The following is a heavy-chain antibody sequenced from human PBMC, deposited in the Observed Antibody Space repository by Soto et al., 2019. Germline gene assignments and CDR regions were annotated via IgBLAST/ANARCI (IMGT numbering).Heavy chain of an antibody. CDR2: ISSSSSYI. CDR1: GFTFSSYS. D-gene: IGHD3-10*01. Sequence: GGSLRLSCAASGFTFSSYSMNWVRQAPGKGLEWVSSISSSSSYIYYADSVKGRFTISRDNAKNSPYLQMNSLRAEDTAVYYCARDLPLETYYYGSGTPSYGMDVWDQGTTVIVSS. J-gene: IGHJ6*02. CDR3: ARDLPLETYYYGSGTPSYGMDV. V-gene: IGHV3-21*01.